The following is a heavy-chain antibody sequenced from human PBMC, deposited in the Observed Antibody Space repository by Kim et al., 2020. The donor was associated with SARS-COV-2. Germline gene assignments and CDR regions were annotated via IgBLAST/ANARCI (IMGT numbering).Heavy chain of an antibody. V-gene: IGHV4-31*03. J-gene: IGHJ4*01. Sequence: SETLSLTCTVSGGSISRGGHYWSWIRQHPGKGLEWIGYIYYSGSTYYNPSLQSRVTISVDTSKNHFSLKLSSVTAADTAVYYCARESCSGTSCYTLVGFDYWGHGTLVTVSS. CDR3: ARESCSGTSCYTLVGFDY. CDR1: GGSISRGGHY. D-gene: IGHD2-2*02. CDR2: IYYSGST.